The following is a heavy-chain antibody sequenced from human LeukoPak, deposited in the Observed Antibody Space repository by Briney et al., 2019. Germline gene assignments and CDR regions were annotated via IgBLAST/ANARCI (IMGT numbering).Heavy chain of an antibody. Sequence: GESLKISCVASGFTFTNNWMTWVRQVPGKGLEWVANIKPDDSEIYYVASVEGRFTISRDNAKNSVFLQMNSLRVEDTAIYYCARGRAVDIWGRGTMVTVSS. CDR1: GFTFTNNW. CDR3: ARGRAVDI. J-gene: IGHJ3*02. CDR2: IKPDDSEI. V-gene: IGHV3-7*04.